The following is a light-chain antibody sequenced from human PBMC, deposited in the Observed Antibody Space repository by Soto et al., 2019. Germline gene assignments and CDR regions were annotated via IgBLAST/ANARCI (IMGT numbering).Light chain of an antibody. V-gene: IGLV2-8*01. Sequence: QSVLTQPPSVSWSPGQSVTIPCTGTSSDVGGYNSVSWYQQHPGKVPKLMIYEVSKRPSGVPDRFSGSKSGYTASLTVSGLQAEDETDYYCSSYAGSNNLVFGGGTKLTFL. CDR3: SSYAGSNNLV. J-gene: IGLJ2*01. CDR1: SSDVGGYNS. CDR2: EVS.